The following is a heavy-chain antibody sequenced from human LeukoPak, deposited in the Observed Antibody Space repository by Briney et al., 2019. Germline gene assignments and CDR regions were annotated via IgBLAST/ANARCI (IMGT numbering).Heavy chain of an antibody. D-gene: IGHD6-19*01. J-gene: IGHJ4*02. V-gene: IGHV1-2*02. CDR1: GYTFTGYY. Sequence: ASVKVSCKASGYTFTGYYMHWVRQAPGQGLEWMGWINPNSGGTNYAQKFQGRVTMTRDTSISTAYMELSRLRSDDTAVYYCARDVIASSGWYYFDYWGQGTLVTVSS. CDR2: INPNSGGT. CDR3: ARDVIASSGWYYFDY.